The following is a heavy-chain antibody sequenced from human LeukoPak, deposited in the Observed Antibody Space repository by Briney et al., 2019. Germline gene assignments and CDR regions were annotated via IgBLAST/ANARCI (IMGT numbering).Heavy chain of an antibody. V-gene: IGHV3-7*01. D-gene: IGHD3-3*01. CDR3: ARLFWNGYYPISFDHYYGMDV. Sequence: PGGSLRLSCAASGFTFSSYWMSWVRQAPGKGLEWVANIKQDGSEKYYVDSVKGRFTISRDNAKNSLSVQMTTLRAEDTAVYYCARLFWNGYYPISFDHYYGMDVWGQGTTVTVSS. CDR2: IKQDGSEK. J-gene: IGHJ6*02. CDR1: GFTFSSYW.